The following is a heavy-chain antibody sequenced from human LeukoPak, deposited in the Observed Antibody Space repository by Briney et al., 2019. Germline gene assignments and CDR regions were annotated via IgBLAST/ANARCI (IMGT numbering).Heavy chain of an antibody. Sequence: ASVKVSCKASGYTFTGYYIHWVRQAPGQGLEWMGRINPNSGGTNYAQKFQGRVTMTRDTSISTAYMELSRLRSDDTAVYYCARYYDSSGYSSEYLQHWGQGTLVTVSS. D-gene: IGHD3-22*01. J-gene: IGHJ1*01. CDR1: GYTFTGYY. V-gene: IGHV1-2*06. CDR2: INPNSGGT. CDR3: ARYYDSSGYSSEYLQH.